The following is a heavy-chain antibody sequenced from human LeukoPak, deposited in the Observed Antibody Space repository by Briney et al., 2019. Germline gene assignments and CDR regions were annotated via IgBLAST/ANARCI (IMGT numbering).Heavy chain of an antibody. CDR1: GFTFSSYG. V-gene: IGHV3-30*02. J-gene: IGHJ5*02. CDR3: AKEKDYYGSGSYFKWLYP. CDR2: IRYDGSNK. Sequence: PGGSLRPSSAASGFTFSSYGMHWVRQAPGKGLEWVAFIRYDGSNKYYADSVKGRFTISRDNSKNTLYLQMNSLRAEDTAVYYCAKEKDYYGSGSYFKWLYPWGQGTLVTVSS. D-gene: IGHD3-10*01.